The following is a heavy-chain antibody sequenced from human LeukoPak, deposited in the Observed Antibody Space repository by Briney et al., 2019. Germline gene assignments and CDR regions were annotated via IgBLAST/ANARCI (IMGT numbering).Heavy chain of an antibody. Sequence: PGGSLRLSCAASGLTVSSNCMSWVRQAPGKGLEWVSFIYSGGDTYYADSVKGRFTISRDNFKNTFHLQMNSLRAEDTAVYYCARRAGDYSHPYDYWGQGTLVTVSS. CDR3: ARRAGDYSHPYDY. CDR2: IYSGGDT. V-gene: IGHV3-53*01. J-gene: IGHJ4*02. D-gene: IGHD3-22*01. CDR1: GLTVSSNC.